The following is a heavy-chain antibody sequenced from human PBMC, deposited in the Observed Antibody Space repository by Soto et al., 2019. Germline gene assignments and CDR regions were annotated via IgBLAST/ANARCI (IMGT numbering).Heavy chain of an antibody. CDR1: GFTFSSYA. Sequence: QVQLVESGGGVVQPGRSLRLSCAASGFTFSSYAMHWVRQAPGKGLEWVAVISYDGSNKYYADSVKGRFTISRDNSKNTLYLYMNSLRAEDTAVYYCARDLYPGLRRDAFDIWGQGTMVTVSS. CDR2: ISYDGSNK. J-gene: IGHJ3*02. CDR3: ARDLYPGLRRDAFDI. V-gene: IGHV3-30-3*01.